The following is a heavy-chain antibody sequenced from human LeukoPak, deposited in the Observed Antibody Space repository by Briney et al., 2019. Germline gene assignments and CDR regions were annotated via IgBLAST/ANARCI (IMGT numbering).Heavy chain of an antibody. Sequence: PGASVKVSCRTSGYTFTKHGISWVRQAPGQGLEWMGWISAYNGDTYYAQKFQGRVTITRNTSISTAYMELSSLRSEDTAVYYCARGLLRSRLGGVAMGYWGQGTLVTVSS. V-gene: IGHV1-18*01. CDR3: ARGLLRSRLGGVAMGY. D-gene: IGHD3-3*01. CDR2: ISAYNGDT. J-gene: IGHJ4*02. CDR1: GYTFTKHG.